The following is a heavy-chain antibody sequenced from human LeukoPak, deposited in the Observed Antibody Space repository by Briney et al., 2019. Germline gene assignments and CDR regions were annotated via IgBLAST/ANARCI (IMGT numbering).Heavy chain of an antibody. D-gene: IGHD6-13*01. CDR3: ARDWGGIAAAGIDDY. V-gene: IGHV1-2*05. J-gene: IGHJ4*02. CDR1: GYTFTGYY. Sequence: ASVKVSCKASGYTFTGYYMHWVRQAPGQGLEWMGRINPNSGGTNYAQKFQGRVIMTRDTSISTAYMELSRLRSDDTDVYYCARDWGGIAAAGIDDYWGQGTLVSVSS. CDR2: INPNSGGT.